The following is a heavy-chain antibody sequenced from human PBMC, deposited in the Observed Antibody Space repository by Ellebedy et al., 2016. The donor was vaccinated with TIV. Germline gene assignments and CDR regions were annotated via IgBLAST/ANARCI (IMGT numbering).Heavy chain of an antibody. CDR3: AKDKVRTPGYYYYYGMDV. J-gene: IGHJ6*02. CDR1: GFTFDDYA. V-gene: IGHV3-43D*03. Sequence: GGSLRLXXAAPGFTFDDYAMHWVRQAPGKGLEWVSLISWDGGSTYYADSVKGRFTISRDNSKNSLYLQMNSLRAEDTALYYCAKDKVRTPGYYYYYGMDVWGQGTTVTVSS. D-gene: IGHD3-10*01. CDR2: ISWDGGST.